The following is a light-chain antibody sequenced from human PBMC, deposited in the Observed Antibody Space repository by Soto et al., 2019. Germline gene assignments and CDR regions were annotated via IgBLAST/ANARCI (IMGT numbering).Light chain of an antibody. V-gene: IGKV1-39*01. CDR3: QQSRSTLYT. CDR2: AAS. CDR1: QSISSS. J-gene: IGKJ2*01. Sequence: DIQVTQSPPSLSASVGDRVTITCRASQSISSSLNWYQQKPGKAPKVLIHAASNLQSGVPSRFSGSGSGTDFTLTISSLQPEDFASYFCQQSRSTLYTFGQGTKVEIK.